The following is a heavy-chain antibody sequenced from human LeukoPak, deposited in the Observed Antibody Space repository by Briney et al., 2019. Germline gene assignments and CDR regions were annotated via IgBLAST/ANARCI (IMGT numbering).Heavy chain of an antibody. CDR2: IYSGGST. CDR3: AMPLRADAFDI. CDR1: GFTVSSNY. V-gene: IGHV3-66*01. Sequence: GGSLRLSCAASGFTVSSNYMSWVRQAPGKGLEWVSVIYSGGSTYYADSVKGRFTISRDNSKNTLYLQMNSLRAEDTAVYYCAMPLRADAFDIWGQGTMVTVSS. J-gene: IGHJ3*02.